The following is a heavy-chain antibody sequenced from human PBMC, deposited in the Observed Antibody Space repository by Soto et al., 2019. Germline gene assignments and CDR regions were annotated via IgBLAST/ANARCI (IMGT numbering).Heavy chain of an antibody. CDR2: ISGSGGST. CDR1: GFTFSSYA. CDR3: AKVAYGSGSYYALGAFDI. D-gene: IGHD3-10*01. J-gene: IGHJ3*02. V-gene: IGHV3-23*01. Sequence: EVQLLESGGGLVQPGGSLRLSCAASGFTFSSYAMSWVRQAPGKGLEWVSAISGSGGSTYYADSVKGRFTISRDNSKNTLYLQMNSLRAEDMAVYYCAKVAYGSGSYYALGAFDIWGQGTMVTVSS.